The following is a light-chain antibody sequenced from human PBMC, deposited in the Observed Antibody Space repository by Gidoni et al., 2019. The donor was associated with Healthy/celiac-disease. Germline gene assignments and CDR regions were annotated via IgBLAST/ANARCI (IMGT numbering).Light chain of an antibody. V-gene: IGKV1-39*01. CDR1: QSISSY. CDR3: QQSYSTHT. J-gene: IGKJ2*01. Sequence: DIQMTQSPSSLSASVRDRVTITCRASQSISSYLNWYQQKPGKAPKLLIYAASSLQSGVPSRFRGSGSGTDFTLTISSLQPDDFATYYCQQSYSTHTFGQGTKLEIK. CDR2: AAS.